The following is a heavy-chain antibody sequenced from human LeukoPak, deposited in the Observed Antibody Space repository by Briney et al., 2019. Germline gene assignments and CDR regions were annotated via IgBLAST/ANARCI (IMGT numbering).Heavy chain of an antibody. D-gene: IGHD2-15*01. V-gene: IGHV1-46*01. J-gene: IGHJ4*02. CDR3: ASGGRGGGSWPY. CDR2: INPSGDNR. CDR1: GYIFTNYY. Sequence: GASVKVSCKASGYIFTNYYIHWVRQAPGQGREWMGIINPSGDNRNYAQKFQGRVTVTRDISTSTVYMELSSLRSENTAVYYCASGGRGGGSWPYWGQGTLVTVSS.